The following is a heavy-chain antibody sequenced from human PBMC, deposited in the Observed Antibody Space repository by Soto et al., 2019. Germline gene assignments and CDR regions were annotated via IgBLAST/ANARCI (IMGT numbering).Heavy chain of an antibody. V-gene: IGHV2-5*02. D-gene: IGHD1-26*01. Sequence: QITLRESGPTLVRPTQTLTLTCTFSGFSLNTDEVSVSWIRQPPGKATEWLALIYWDDDKRYKPSLKNRVTITKDPSKNQVVLTMSNMSPVDTAMYYCAQGRAEWAYFDFWGQGTPVTVSS. CDR2: IYWDDDK. CDR1: GFSLNTDEVS. J-gene: IGHJ4*02. CDR3: AQGRAEWAYFDF.